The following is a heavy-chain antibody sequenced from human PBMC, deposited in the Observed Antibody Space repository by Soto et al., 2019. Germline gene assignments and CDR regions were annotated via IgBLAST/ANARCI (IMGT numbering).Heavy chain of an antibody. CDR2: IYYSGKT. D-gene: IGHD4-17*01. Sequence: HVQLQESGPGLVKPSQTLSLKCTVSGGSISSGGYYWTWIRQRPGKGLEWIGSIYYSGKTYYSPSLKSRVTISVDTSKNHFSLRLTSVTAADTAVYYCARDPSYGDYSYYGMDVWGQGTTVTVSS. J-gene: IGHJ6*02. CDR1: GGSISSGGYY. CDR3: ARDPSYGDYSYYGMDV. V-gene: IGHV4-31*02.